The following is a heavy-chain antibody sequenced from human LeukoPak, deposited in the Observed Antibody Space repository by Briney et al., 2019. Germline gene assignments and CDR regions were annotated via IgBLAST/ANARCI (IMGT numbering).Heavy chain of an antibody. V-gene: IGHV1-24*01. CDR3: ATLTPTVDVVPAAMIPYYYYYMDV. CDR1: GDTLTELS. J-gene: IGHJ6*03. D-gene: IGHD2-2*01. CDR2: FDPEDGET. Sequence: ASVKVSCKVSGDTLTELSMHWVRQAPGKGLEWMGGFDPEDGETIYAQKFRGRVTMTEDTSTDTAYMELSSLRSEDTAVYYCATLTPTVDVVPAAMIPYYYYYMDVWGKGTTVTVSS.